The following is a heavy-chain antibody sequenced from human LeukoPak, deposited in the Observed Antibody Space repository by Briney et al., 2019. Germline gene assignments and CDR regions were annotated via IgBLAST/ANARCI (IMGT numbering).Heavy chain of an antibody. CDR1: GFTFSSYD. CDR3: ARGEPRSFDY. J-gene: IGHJ4*02. Sequence: PGGSLRLACAASGFTFSSYDMHWVRQATGKGLEWVSAIGTAGDTYYPGSVKGRFTISRENAKNSLYLQMNSLRAGDTAAYYCARGEPRSFDYWGQGTLVTVSS. D-gene: IGHD1-14*01. V-gene: IGHV3-13*04. CDR2: IGTAGDT.